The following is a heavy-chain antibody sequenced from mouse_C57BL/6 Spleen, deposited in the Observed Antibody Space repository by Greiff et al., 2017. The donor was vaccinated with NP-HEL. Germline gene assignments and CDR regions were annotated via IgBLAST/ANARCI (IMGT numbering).Heavy chain of an antibody. CDR2: IDPSDSYT. CDR3: ARPLGRYAMDY. CDR1: GYTFTSYW. D-gene: IGHD4-1*01. J-gene: IGHJ4*01. V-gene: IGHV1-59*01. Sequence: PGTSVKLSCKASGYTFTSYWMHWVKQRPGQGLEWIGVIDPSDSYTNYNQKFKGKATLTVDTSSSTAYMQLSSLTSEDSAVYYCARPLGRYAMDYWGQGTSVTVSS.